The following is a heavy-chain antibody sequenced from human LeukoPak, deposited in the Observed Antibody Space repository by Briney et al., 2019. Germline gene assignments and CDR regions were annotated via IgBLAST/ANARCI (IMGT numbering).Heavy chain of an antibody. V-gene: IGHV3-48*01. CDR3: AREYSSSSGRAFDI. CDR2: LTSSRSTI. Sequence: PVQPQDSASILTSSRSTIYYADSVKGRFTISRDNAENSLYLQMNSLRADDTAVYYCAREYSSSSGRAFDIWGQGTMVTVSS. D-gene: IGHD6-6*01. J-gene: IGHJ3*02.